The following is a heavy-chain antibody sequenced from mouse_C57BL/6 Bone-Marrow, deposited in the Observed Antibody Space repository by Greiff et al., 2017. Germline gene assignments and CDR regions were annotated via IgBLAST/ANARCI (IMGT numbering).Heavy chain of an antibody. Sequence: QVHVKQSGAELARPGASVKLSCKASGYTFTSYGISWVKQRTGQGLEWIGEIYPRSGNTYYNEKFKGKATLTADKSSSTAYMQLRSLTSEDSAVYFCARPTDRYFDVWGTGTTVTVSS. CDR2: IYPRSGNT. J-gene: IGHJ1*03. V-gene: IGHV1-81*01. D-gene: IGHD2-10*01. CDR1: GYTFTSYG. CDR3: ARPTDRYFDV.